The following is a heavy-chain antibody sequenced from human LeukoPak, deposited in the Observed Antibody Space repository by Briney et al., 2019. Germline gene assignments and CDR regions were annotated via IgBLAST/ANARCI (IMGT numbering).Heavy chain of an antibody. D-gene: IGHD2-2*01. CDR3: ARDGLVVPAAMPYYYYYAMDV. Sequence: PSETLSLTCTVSGGSISSGSYYWSWIRQPAGKGLEWIGRIYTSGTTNYNPSLKSRVTISLDTSKNQFSLELSSVTAADTAVYYCARDGLVVPAAMPYYYYYAMDVWGQGTTVTVSS. J-gene: IGHJ6*02. CDR2: IYTSGTT. V-gene: IGHV4-61*02. CDR1: GGSISSGSYY.